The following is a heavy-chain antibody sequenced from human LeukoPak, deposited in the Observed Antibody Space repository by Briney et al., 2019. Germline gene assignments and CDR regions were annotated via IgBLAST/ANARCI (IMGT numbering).Heavy chain of an antibody. D-gene: IGHD3-10*01. CDR2: INHSGST. Sequence: SETLSLTCAVYGGSFSGYYWSWIRQPPGKGLERIGEINHSGSTNYNPSLKSRVTISVDTSKNQFSLKLSSVTAADTAVYYCARRRAYYYYGSGSPSYFDYWGQGTLVTVSS. V-gene: IGHV4-34*01. CDR3: ARRRAYYYYGSGSPSYFDY. CDR1: GGSFSGYY. J-gene: IGHJ4*02.